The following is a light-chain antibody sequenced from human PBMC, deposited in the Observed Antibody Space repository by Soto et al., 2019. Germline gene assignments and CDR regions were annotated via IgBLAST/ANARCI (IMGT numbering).Light chain of an antibody. CDR2: DAS. CDR1: RSISSW. V-gene: IGKV1-5*01. CDR3: QQLNSYPFT. J-gene: IGKJ4*01. Sequence: DIQMTQSPSTLSPSVGDRVTITCRASRSISSWLAWYQQKPGKAPNLLIYDASSLESGVPSRFSGSGSGTEFTLTITSLQFEDFATYYCQQLNSYPFTFGGGTKV.